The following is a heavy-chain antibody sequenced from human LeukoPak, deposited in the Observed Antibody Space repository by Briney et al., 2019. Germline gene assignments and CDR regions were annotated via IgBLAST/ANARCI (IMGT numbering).Heavy chain of an antibody. CDR1: GLPFSSYW. J-gene: IGHJ4*02. D-gene: IGHD5-12*01. CDR3: ARDRGSTGYDLYDY. V-gene: IGHV3-7*01. Sequence: GGPLSFPCEPPGLPFSSYWMAWARQTQGKGLGWVAKIKHDASEKYYVDSVKGRFTISRDNAQNLFYLQMNSLRAEDTAVYYCARDRGSTGYDLYDYWGQGTLVTVSS. CDR2: IKHDASEK.